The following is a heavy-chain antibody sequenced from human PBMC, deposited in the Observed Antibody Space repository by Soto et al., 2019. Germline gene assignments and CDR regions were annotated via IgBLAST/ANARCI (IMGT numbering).Heavy chain of an antibody. D-gene: IGHD2-15*01. Sequence: SESLSLTCTVSGGSISSGGYYWSWIRQHPGKGLEWIGYIYYSGSTYYNPSLKSRVTISVDTSKNQFSLKLSSVTAADTAVYYCARELRTVVAENNWFDPWGQGTLVTVS. CDR3: ARELRTVVAENNWFDP. CDR2: IYYSGST. V-gene: IGHV4-31*03. CDR1: GGSISSGGYY. J-gene: IGHJ5*02.